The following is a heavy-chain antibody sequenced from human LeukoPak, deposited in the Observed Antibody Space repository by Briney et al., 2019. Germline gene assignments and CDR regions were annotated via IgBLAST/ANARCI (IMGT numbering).Heavy chain of an antibody. J-gene: IGHJ4*02. D-gene: IGHD3-22*01. CDR1: GGSFSGYY. Sequence: PSETLSLTCAVYGGSFSGYYWSWIRQPPGKGLEWIGEINHSGSTNYNPSLKSRVTISVDTSKNQFSLKLSSVTAADTAVYYCAGDYYDSSGHDYWGQGTLVTVSS. CDR2: INHSGST. CDR3: AGDYYDSSGHDY. V-gene: IGHV4-34*01.